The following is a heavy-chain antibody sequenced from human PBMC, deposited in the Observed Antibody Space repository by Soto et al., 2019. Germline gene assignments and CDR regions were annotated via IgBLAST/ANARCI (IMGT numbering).Heavy chain of an antibody. V-gene: IGHV3-33*01. J-gene: IGHJ4*02. Sequence: QVQLVESGGGVVQPGRSLRLSCAASGFTFSSYGMHWVRQAPGKGLEWVAVIWYDGSNKYYADSVKGRFTISRDNSKNTLYLQMNSLRAEDTAVYYCARVGDSGYEHHLDYWGQGTLVTVSS. CDR1: GFTFSSYG. CDR3: ARVGDSGYEHHLDY. D-gene: IGHD5-12*01. CDR2: IWYDGSNK.